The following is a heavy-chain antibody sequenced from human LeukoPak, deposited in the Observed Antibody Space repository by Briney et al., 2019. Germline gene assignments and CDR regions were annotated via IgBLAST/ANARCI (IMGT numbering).Heavy chain of an antibody. CDR2: IYYSGST. Sequence: SETLSLTCAVYGGSFSGYYWSWIRQPPGKGLEWIGYIYYSGSTNYNPSLKSRVTISVDTSKNQFSLKLSSVTAADTAVYYCARRTPYSSGWYDWGQGTLVTVSS. CDR1: GGSFSGYY. CDR3: ARRTPYSSGWYD. J-gene: IGHJ4*02. V-gene: IGHV4-59*08. D-gene: IGHD6-19*01.